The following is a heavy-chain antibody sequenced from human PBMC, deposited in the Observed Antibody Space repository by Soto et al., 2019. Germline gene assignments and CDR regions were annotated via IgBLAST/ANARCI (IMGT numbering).Heavy chain of an antibody. CDR2: ISDSGNYI. CDR3: AKDPQTWGSIWFDP. D-gene: IGHD7-27*01. V-gene: IGHV3-23*01. J-gene: IGHJ5*02. Sequence: GSLRLSCAASGFIFSNYAMSWVRQAPGKGPEWVSSISDSGNYIEYADSVEGRFTISRDNSKNTLYLQMNSVRAEDTARYYCAKDPQTWGSIWFDPWGQGTQVTVSS. CDR1: GFIFSNYA.